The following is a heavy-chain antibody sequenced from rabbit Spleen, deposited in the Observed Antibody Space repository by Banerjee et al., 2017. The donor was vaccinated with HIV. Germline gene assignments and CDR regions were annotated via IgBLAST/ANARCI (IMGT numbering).Heavy chain of an antibody. CDR2: INVVTGKA. Sequence: QEQLLESGGGLVRPEGSLKLSCKASGFSFSNKAVMCWVRQAPGKGLEWIACINVVTGKAVYASWAKGRFTFSKTSSTTVTLQMTSLTVADTATYFCARDTGTSFSTYGMDLWGPGTLVTVS. J-gene: IGHJ6*01. CDR3: ARDTGTSFSTYGMDL. CDR1: GFSFSNKAV. V-gene: IGHV1S45*01. D-gene: IGHD7-1*01.